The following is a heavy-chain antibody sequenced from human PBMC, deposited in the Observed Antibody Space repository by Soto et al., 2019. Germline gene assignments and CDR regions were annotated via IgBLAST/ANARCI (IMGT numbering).Heavy chain of an antibody. CDR3: ARGPRKDYGDYVLYYYYGMDV. CDR2: IGRSSSSS. CDR1: GFTFSDYS. J-gene: IGHJ6*02. V-gene: IGHV3-21*01. D-gene: IGHD4-17*01. Sequence: EVQLVESGGGLVKPGGSLRLSCAASGFTFSDYSMNWVRQAPGKGLVWVSSIGRSSSSSYYADSVEGRFTISRDNARNALFLQMNSLRVEDTGVYYCARGPRKDYGDYVLYYYYGMDVWGQGTTVTVSS.